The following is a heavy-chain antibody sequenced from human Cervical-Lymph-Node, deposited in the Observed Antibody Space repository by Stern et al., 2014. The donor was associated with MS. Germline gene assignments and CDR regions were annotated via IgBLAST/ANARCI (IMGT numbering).Heavy chain of an antibody. Sequence: QVQLQESGAGLVKPSETLSLTCTVSGGSISSSSYYWDWIRQPPGKGLEWIGTIYYSGSTYYNPSLNSRVTIFVTTSKNQFSLKLNSGTAADTAVYYCARRETVYYYGMDVWGQGTTVTVSS. CDR3: ARRETVYYYGMDV. CDR2: IYYSGST. D-gene: IGHD1-26*01. J-gene: IGHJ6*02. V-gene: IGHV4-39*01. CDR1: GGSISSSSYY.